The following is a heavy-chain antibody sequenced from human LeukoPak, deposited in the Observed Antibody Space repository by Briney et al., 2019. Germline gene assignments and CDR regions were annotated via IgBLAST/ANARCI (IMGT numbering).Heavy chain of an antibody. V-gene: IGHV1-18*01. D-gene: IGHD3-22*01. Sequence: ASVKVSCKASGYTLTGYGISWVRQAPGQGLEWVGWISAYNGNTNYAQQLQGRVTMTTDTSTSTAYLELRSLRSDDTAVYYCARDASCYYYESSGLGDYWGQGTLVTVSS. J-gene: IGHJ4*02. CDR1: GYTLTGYG. CDR2: ISAYNGNT. CDR3: ARDASCYYYESSGLGDY.